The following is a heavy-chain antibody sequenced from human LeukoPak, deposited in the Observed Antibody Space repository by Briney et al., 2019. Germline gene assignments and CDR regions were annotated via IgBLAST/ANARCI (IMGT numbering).Heavy chain of an antibody. J-gene: IGHJ6*02. V-gene: IGHV3-48*04. CDR3: AKDPAPGYSSKYYYGMDV. CDR2: ISSSSSTI. D-gene: IGHD6-19*01. Sequence: PGGPLRLSCAASGFTFSSYSMNWVRQAPGKGLEWVSYISSSSSTIYYADSVKGRFTISRDNAKNSLYLQMNSLRTEDTAVYYCAKDPAPGYSSKYYYGMDVWGQGTTVTVSS. CDR1: GFTFSSYS.